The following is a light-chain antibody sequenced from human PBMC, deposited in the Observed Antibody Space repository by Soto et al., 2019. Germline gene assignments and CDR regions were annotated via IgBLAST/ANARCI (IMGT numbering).Light chain of an antibody. V-gene: IGKV3-20*01. CDR3: QQYGSTYT. J-gene: IGKJ5*01. CDR1: QSVSSSY. CDR2: GAS. Sequence: EMVLTQSPRTLSLSPGERATLSCRASQSVSSSYLAWYQHKPGQAPRLLIYGASSRPTGIPDRFSGSGAGTDFNLTLRRLEPEDCALYYCQQYGSTYTFGLGTRLPMK.